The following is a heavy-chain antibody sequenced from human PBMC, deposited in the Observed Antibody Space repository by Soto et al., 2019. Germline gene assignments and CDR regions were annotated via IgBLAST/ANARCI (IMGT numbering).Heavy chain of an antibody. V-gene: IGHV1-18*01. D-gene: IGHD2-15*01. CDR3: AAYDCSGGTCYYNWFDP. CDR1: GYTFTSYG. CDR2: ISAYNGNT. J-gene: IGHJ5*02. Sequence: ASVKVSCKASGYTFTSYGISWVRQAPGQGLEWMGWISAYNGNTNYAQKLQGRATMTTDTSTSTAYMELRSLRSDGTAVYYCAAYDCSGGTCYYNWFDPWGQGTLVTVSS.